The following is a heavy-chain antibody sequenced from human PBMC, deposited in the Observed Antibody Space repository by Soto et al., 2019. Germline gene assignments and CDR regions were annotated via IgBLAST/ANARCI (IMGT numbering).Heavy chain of an antibody. D-gene: IGHD3-9*01. Sequence: GGSLRLSCAASESTFSNYAMHWVRQPPGKGLQWLAVISYDGNNKYYADSVKGRFTISRDNAKNSLYLQMNSLRAEDTAVYYCASNDILTGLDYWGQGTLVTVSS. J-gene: IGHJ4*02. V-gene: IGHV3-30*03. CDR2: ISYDGNNK. CDR1: ESTFSNYA. CDR3: ASNDILTGLDY.